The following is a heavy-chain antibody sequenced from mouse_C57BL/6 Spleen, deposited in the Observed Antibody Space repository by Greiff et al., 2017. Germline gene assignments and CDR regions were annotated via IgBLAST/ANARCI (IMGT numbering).Heavy chain of an antibody. Sequence: QVQLQQPGAELVMPGASVKLSCKTSGYTFTSYWMPWVKPTPGQGLEWIGEIDPSDNYYTSNQNFKGKSTLTVDKSSSPAYMQLSSLKSEDSAVYYCVSSYGNYFDYWGQGTTLTVSS. CDR1: GYTFTSYW. D-gene: IGHD1-1*01. CDR2: IDPSDNYY. J-gene: IGHJ2*01. V-gene: IGHV1-69*01. CDR3: VSSYGNYFDY.